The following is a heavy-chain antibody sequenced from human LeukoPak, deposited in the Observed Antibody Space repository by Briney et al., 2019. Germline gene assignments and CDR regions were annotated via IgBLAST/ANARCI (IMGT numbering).Heavy chain of an antibody. CDR2: INPSGGGT. CDR1: GYTVTNYY. J-gene: IGHJ5*02. D-gene: IGHD2-2*01. V-gene: IGHV1-46*01. CDR3: ARDSSSSALADP. Sequence: ASVKLSCTSTGYTVTNYYIHWVRQSPGQGLEWMGIINPSGGGTSYAQKFQGRLTMTSDTPTSTVYMELTSLRSEDTAVYYCARDSSSSALADPWGQGTLVTVSS.